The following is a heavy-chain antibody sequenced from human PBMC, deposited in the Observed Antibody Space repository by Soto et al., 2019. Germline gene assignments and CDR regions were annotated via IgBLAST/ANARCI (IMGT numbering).Heavy chain of an antibody. J-gene: IGHJ6*02. CDR2: IYSGGST. CDR1: GFTVSSNY. Sequence: EVQLVESGGGLVQPGGSLRLSCAASGFTVSSNYMSWVRQAPGKGLEWVSVIYSGGSTYYADSVKGRFTISRDNSKNTXYXQMNSLRAEDTAVYYCAREKPGYSSSWYGPIGGMDVWDQGTTVTVSS. V-gene: IGHV3-66*01. D-gene: IGHD6-13*01. CDR3: AREKPGYSSSWYGPIGGMDV.